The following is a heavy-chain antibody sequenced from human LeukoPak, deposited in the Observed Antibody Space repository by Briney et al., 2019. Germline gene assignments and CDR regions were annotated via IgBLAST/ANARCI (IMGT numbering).Heavy chain of an antibody. CDR3: ARDRLGVRGVIIH. CDR1: GFTVSSNY. D-gene: IGHD3-10*01. CDR2: IYSGGST. V-gene: IGHV3-66*01. J-gene: IGHJ4*02. Sequence: GGSLRLSCAASGFTVSSNYMSWVRQAPGKGLEWVSVIYSGGSTYYADSVKGRFTISRDNSKNTLYLQMNSLRAEDTAVYYCARDRLGVRGVIIHWGQGTLVTVSS.